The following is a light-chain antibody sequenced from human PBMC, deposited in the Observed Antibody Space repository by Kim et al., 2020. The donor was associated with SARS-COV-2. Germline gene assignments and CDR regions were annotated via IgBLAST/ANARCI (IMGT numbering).Light chain of an antibody. J-gene: IGLJ1*01. V-gene: IGLV1-47*01. Sequence: GQRFTISCSGGSSNLGRNYVYWYQHVPGAAPKLLIYRGSNRPSGVPDRFAGSKSDNSASLVISGLRSEDEADYYCAAWDDSLSAYVFGTGTKVTVL. CDR3: AAWDDSLSAYV. CDR1: SSNLGRNY. CDR2: RGS.